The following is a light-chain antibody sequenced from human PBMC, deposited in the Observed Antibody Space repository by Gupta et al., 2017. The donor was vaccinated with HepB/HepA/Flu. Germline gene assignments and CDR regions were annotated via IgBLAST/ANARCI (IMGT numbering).Light chain of an antibody. CDR2: KAS. J-gene: IGKJ1*01. V-gene: IGKV1-5*03. Sequence: DIQMTQSPSTLSASVGDRVTITCRASQSISSWLAWYQQKPGKAPKPLIYKASTLESGVPSRFSGSGSGTEFTLTISSLQPDDFATYYCQHENNCSVTFGQGTKVEIK. CDR1: QSISSW. CDR3: QHENNCSVT.